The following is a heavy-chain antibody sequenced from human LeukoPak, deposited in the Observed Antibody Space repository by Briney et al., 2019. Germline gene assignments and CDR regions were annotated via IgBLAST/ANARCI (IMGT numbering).Heavy chain of an antibody. J-gene: IGHJ4*02. Sequence: PGRSLRLSCAASGFTFSSYGMHWVRQAPGKGLEWLAGISYDGSKKFYVDSVKGRFSISRDNSKNTLYLQMNSLRAEDTAVYFCAKDQPTINRWPQDYWGQGTLVTVSS. CDR2: ISYDGSKK. CDR1: GFTFSSYG. D-gene: IGHD1-14*01. CDR3: AKDQPTINRWPQDY. V-gene: IGHV3-30*18.